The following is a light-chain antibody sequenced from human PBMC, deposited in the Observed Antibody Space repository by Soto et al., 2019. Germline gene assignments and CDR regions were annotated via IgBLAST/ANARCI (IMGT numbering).Light chain of an antibody. Sequence: EIVMTQSPLSLSVTPGEPASISCRSSQSLMYSNGYNYLDWYLQKPGQSPQLLIFLGSTRATGGPDRFTGSGSGTDFTLTISRVEGEDVGVYYCMQGREGRTFGQGTRVDIK. CDR3: MQGREGRT. CDR2: LGS. CDR1: QSLMYSNGYNY. J-gene: IGKJ1*01. V-gene: IGKV2-28*01.